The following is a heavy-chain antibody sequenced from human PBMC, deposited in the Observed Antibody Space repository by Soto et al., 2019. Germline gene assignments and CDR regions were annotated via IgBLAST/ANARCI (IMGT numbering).Heavy chain of an antibody. J-gene: IGHJ6*02. Sequence: GETLKISCKVSGYSVTSYWISWVRQMAGKGLEWMGRIDPSDSYTNYSPSFQGHVTISADKSISTAYLQWSSLKASDTALYYCARHVRIAAAGTGYYYYYGMDVWGQGT. CDR3: ARHVRIAAAGTGYYYYYGMDV. D-gene: IGHD6-13*01. V-gene: IGHV5-10-1*01. CDR2: IDPSDSYT. CDR1: GYSVTSYW.